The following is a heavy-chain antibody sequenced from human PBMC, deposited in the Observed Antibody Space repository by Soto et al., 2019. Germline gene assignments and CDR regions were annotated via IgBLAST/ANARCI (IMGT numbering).Heavy chain of an antibody. V-gene: IGHV4-34*01. CDR2: INTSGST. Sequence: QVQLQQWGAGLLKPSETLSLTCGVYGGSFSGNYWSWIRQPPGEGLEWIGEINTSGSTNYSPSRKSRAPISADTSKNRFSLTLSSVMAADAAVYYCARGREGGGASWGQGTLVTVSS. CDR1: GGSFSGNY. D-gene: IGHD1-26*01. CDR3: ARGREGGGAS. J-gene: IGHJ5*02.